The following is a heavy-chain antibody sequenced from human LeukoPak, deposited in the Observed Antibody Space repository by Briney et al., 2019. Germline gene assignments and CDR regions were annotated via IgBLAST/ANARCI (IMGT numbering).Heavy chain of an antibody. Sequence: PGGSLRLSCAASGFTFSSYAMSWVRQAPGKGLEWVSAISGSGGSTYYADSVKGRFTISRDNSKNTLYLQMNSLRAEDTAVYYCAREKYSGSPVRTYYYGMDVWGQGTTVTVSS. D-gene: IGHD1-26*01. CDR1: GFTFSSYA. CDR3: AREKYSGSPVRTYYYGMDV. J-gene: IGHJ6*02. V-gene: IGHV3-23*01. CDR2: ISGSGGST.